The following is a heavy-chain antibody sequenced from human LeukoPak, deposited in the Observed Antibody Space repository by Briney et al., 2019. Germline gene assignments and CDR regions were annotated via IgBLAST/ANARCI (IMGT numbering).Heavy chain of an antibody. D-gene: IGHD4-23*01. Sequence: GGSLRLSCAASGFTFSSYAMSWVRQAPGKGLEWVSGISGSGGSIFYADSVKGRFTISRDNSKNTLYLEMNSPRAEDTAVYYCAKDLFDGNPLFHFDYWGQGTLVTVSS. CDR1: GFTFSSYA. CDR3: AKDLFDGNPLFHFDY. CDR2: ISGSGGSI. V-gene: IGHV3-23*01. J-gene: IGHJ4*02.